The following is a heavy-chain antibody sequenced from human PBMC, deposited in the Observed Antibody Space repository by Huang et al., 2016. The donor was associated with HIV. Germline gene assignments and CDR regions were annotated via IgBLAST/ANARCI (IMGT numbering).Heavy chain of an antibody. CDR1: GGSLTGNY. D-gene: IGHD3-3*01. CDR2: INHSGTT. J-gene: IGHJ6*02. CDR3: ARQWVVLEWLLGMDV. V-gene: IGHV4-34*01. Sequence: QLQLQQWGAGLLKPAETLSLTCAVSGGSLTGNYLSWFRQTPGKGLEWIGEINHSGTTNYNPSLESRVTISLDTSKTHFSLKLSSVTAADTAVYYCARQWVVLEWLLGMDVWGQGTTVIVSS.